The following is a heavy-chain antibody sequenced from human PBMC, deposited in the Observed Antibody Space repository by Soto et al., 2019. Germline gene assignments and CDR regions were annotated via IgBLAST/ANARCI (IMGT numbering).Heavy chain of an antibody. CDR3: ARGAWGAYYLDS. Sequence: PGGSLRLSCSVSGFTFSSYGMHWVRQAPGEGLKYVSSISGNGGSTYYADSVKGRFTISRGNSKNTLYLQMTSLRGEDTAVYYCARGAWGAYYLDSWGQGTLVTVSS. J-gene: IGHJ4*02. V-gene: IGHV3-64D*06. CDR2: ISGNGGST. D-gene: IGHD1-26*01. CDR1: GFTFSSYG.